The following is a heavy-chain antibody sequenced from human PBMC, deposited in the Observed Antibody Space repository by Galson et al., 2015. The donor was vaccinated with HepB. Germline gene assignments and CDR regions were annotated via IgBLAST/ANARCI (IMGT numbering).Heavy chain of an antibody. D-gene: IGHD2-2*02. V-gene: IGHV3-21*01. CDR2: ISSSRTYI. CDR3: VRDNREYCDTTSCYTAEYFQH. CDR1: GFTFSTYS. J-gene: IGHJ1*01. Sequence: SLRLSCAASGFTFSTYSMNWVRQAPGKGLEWVSSISSSRTYISYADSVKGRFTISRDNAKNSLYLQMNSLRAEDTAVYYCVRDNREYCDTTSCYTAEYFQHWGQGTLVTVSS.